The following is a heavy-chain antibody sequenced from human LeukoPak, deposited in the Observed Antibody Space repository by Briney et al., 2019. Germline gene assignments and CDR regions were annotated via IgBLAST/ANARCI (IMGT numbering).Heavy chain of an antibody. CDR2: IKQDGSEK. J-gene: IGHJ4*02. V-gene: IGHV3-7*01. CDR3: ARDLPVGYCTNGVCYTDYFDY. CDR1: GFTFSSYW. D-gene: IGHD2-8*01. Sequence: GGSLRLSCAASGFTFSSYWMSWVRQAPGKGLEWVANIKQDGSEKYYVDSVKGRFTISRDNAKNSLYLQMNSLRAEDTAVYYCARDLPVGYCTNGVCYTDYFDYWGQGTLVTVSS.